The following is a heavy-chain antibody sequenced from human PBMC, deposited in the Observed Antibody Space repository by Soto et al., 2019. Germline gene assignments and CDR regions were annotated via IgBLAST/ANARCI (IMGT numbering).Heavy chain of an antibody. Sequence: ASVKVSCKASGGTFSSYAISWVRQAPGQGLEWMGGIIPIFGTANYAQKFQGRVTITADESTSTAYMELSSLRSEDTAVYYCARTAVYCSSTSCYNLSPAPDQYYYYGMDVWGQGTTVTVSS. J-gene: IGHJ6*02. CDR1: GGTFSSYA. V-gene: IGHV1-69*13. D-gene: IGHD2-2*02. CDR3: ARTAVYCSSTSCYNLSPAPDQYYYYGMDV. CDR2: IIPIFGTA.